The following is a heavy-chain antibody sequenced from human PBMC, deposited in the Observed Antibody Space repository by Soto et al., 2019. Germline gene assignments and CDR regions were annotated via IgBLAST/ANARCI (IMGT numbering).Heavy chain of an antibody. D-gene: IGHD6-25*01. Sequence: QTGGSLRLSCAASGFTFSSYAMSWVRQDPGKGLEWVSAISGSGGSTYYADSVKGRFTISRDNSKNTLYLQMNSLRAEDTAVYYCAKDSDPVSTSSGDVWGQGTTVTVSS. CDR2: ISGSGGST. J-gene: IGHJ6*02. V-gene: IGHV3-23*01. CDR3: AKDSDPVSTSSGDV. CDR1: GFTFSSYA.